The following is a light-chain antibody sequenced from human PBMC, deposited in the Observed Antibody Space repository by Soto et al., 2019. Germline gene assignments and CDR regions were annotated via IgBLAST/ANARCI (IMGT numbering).Light chain of an antibody. V-gene: IGKV3-15*01. CDR1: QSVGSN. Sequence: EVVMTQSPATLSVSPGERATLSCRASQSVGSNLAWYQQNPGQSPRLLIYGASTRATGIPARFSGSGSGTEFTLTISSLQSEDFAVYYCHQYDNWLTFGGGTKVDIK. CDR3: HQYDNWLT. J-gene: IGKJ4*01. CDR2: GAS.